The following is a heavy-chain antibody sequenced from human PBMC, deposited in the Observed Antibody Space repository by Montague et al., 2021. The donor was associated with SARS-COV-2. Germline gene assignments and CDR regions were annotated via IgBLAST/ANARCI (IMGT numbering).Heavy chain of an antibody. CDR2: IDYSGST. J-gene: IGHJ6*02. V-gene: IGHV4-59*01. CDR1: GGSISTYY. Sequence: SETLSLTCTVSGGSISTYYWNWIRQFPGKGLEWIGYIDYSGSTNYNPSLQSRVIISVDRSKIQFSLKLNSVTAADTAIYYCARLPYDNSYGRDVWGQGTTVTVSS. D-gene: IGHD3-9*01. CDR3: ARLPYDNSYGRDV.